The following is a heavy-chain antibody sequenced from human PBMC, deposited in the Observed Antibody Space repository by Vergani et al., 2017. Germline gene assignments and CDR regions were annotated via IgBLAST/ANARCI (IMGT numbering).Heavy chain of an antibody. CDR1: GFTFTSSA. J-gene: IGHJ3*02. CDR2: IVVGSGNT. V-gene: IGHV1-58*01. CDR3: AAEGHVVVIGAFDI. D-gene: IGHD2-21*01. Sequence: QMQLVQSGPEVKKPGTSVKVSCKASGFTFTSSAVQWVRQARGQRLEWIGWIVVGSGNTNYAQKFQERVTITRDMSTSTAYMELSSLRSEDTAVYYCAAEGHVVVIGAFDIWGQGTMVTVSS.